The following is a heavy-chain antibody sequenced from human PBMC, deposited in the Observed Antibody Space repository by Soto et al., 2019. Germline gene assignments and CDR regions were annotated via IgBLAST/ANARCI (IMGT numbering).Heavy chain of an antibody. CDR1: GGTFSSYA. CDR3: ARARVTYYDDRSAFDI. J-gene: IGHJ3*02. V-gene: IGHV1-69*01. Sequence: QVQLVQSGVEVKKPGSSVKVSCKASGGTFSSYAISWVRQAPGQGLEWMGGIIPIFGTANYAQKFQGRVTITADESTSTAYLELSSLRSEDTAVYDCARARVTYYDDRSAFDIWGQGTMVTVSS. D-gene: IGHD3-22*01. CDR2: IIPIFGTA.